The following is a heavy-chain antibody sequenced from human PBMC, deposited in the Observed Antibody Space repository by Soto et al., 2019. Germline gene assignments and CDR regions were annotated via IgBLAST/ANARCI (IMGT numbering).Heavy chain of an antibody. Sequence: QVQLQESGPGLVKPSQTLSLTCTVSGGSISSGGYYWSWIRQHPGKGLEWIGYIYYSGSTYYNPSLKSRVTTSGVTSMNLFSLELSSVTAADTAVYYCAGGYGSGSYVNWFDPWGHGTLVTVSS. J-gene: IGHJ5*02. CDR3: AGGYGSGSYVNWFDP. V-gene: IGHV4-31*03. CDR1: GGSISSGGYY. CDR2: IYYSGST. D-gene: IGHD3-10*01.